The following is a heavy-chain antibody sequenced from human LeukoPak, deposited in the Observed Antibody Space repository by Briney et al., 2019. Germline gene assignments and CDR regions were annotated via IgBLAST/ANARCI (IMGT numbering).Heavy chain of an antibody. CDR1: GFTFNSYE. CDR3: ARGDGGYYYGMDV. V-gene: IGHV3-48*03. Sequence: GGSLRLSCAASGFTFNSYEMNWVRQAPGKGLGWISYISTSGSTRYYADSVKGRFTISRDNTENSLYLQMNSLRAEDTAVYYCARGDGGYYYGMDVWGKGTTVTVSS. J-gene: IGHJ6*04. D-gene: IGHD4-23*01. CDR2: ISTSGSTR.